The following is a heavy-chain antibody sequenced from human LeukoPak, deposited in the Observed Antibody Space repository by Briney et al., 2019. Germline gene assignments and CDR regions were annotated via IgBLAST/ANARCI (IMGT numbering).Heavy chain of an antibody. CDR3: ASQIEYNWNDGDAFDI. D-gene: IGHD1-1*01. J-gene: IGHJ3*02. V-gene: IGHV4-4*09. CDR2: IYTSGST. Sequence: SETLSLTCTVSGGSISSYYWSWIRQPPGKGLEWIGYIYTSGSTNYNPSLKSRVTISVDTSKNQFSLKLSSVTAADTAVYYCASQIEYNWNDGDAFDIWGQGTMVTVSS. CDR1: GGSISSYY.